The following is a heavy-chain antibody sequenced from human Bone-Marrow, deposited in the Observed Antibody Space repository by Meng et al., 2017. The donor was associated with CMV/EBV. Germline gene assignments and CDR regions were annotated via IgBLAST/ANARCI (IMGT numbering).Heavy chain of an antibody. CDR1: GFTFSSYA. Sequence: GGSLRLSCAASGFTFSSYAMSWVRQAPGKGLEWVSVIYSGGSSTYYADSVKGRFTISRDNSKNTLYLQMNSLRAEDTAVYYCAKDSLYSGSYYNWFAPWGQGPLVPVSS. V-gene: IGHV3-23*03. J-gene: IGHJ5*02. CDR3: AKDSLYSGSYYNWFAP. CDR2: IYSGGSST. D-gene: IGHD1-26*01.